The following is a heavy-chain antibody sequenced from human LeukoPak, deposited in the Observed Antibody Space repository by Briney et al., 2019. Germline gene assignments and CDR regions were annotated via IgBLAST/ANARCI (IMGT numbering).Heavy chain of an antibody. CDR1: GGSISSYY. J-gene: IGHJ6*02. CDR3: ARDRPHDSGSYSHYYYGMDV. CDR2: IYYSGST. V-gene: IGHV4-59*01. Sequence: PSETLPLTCTVSGGSISSYYWSWIRQPPGKGLEWIGYIYYSGSTNYNPSLKSRVTISVDTSKNQFSLKLSSVTAADTAVYYCARDRPHDSGSYSHYYYGMDVWGQGTTVTVSS. D-gene: IGHD1-26*01.